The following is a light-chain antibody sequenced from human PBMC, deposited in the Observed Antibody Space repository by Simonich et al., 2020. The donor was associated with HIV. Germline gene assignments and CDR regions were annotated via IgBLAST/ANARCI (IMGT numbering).Light chain of an antibody. J-gene: IGLJ3*02. CDR3: SSYTTSSTWV. CDR1: SSDVGDYNF. Sequence: QSALTQPASVSGSPGQSITISCTGTSSDVGDYNFVSWYQQHPGKAPKLIIYEVNKRPSGASDRFSGSRSANTASLTISGLQAEDEADYHCSSYTTSSTWVFGGGTKLTVL. CDR2: EVN. V-gene: IGLV2-14*01.